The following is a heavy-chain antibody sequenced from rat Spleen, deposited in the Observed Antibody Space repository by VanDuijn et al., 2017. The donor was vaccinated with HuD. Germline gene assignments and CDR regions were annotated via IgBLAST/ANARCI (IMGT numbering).Heavy chain of an antibody. V-gene: IGHV5-29*01. J-gene: IGHJ4*01. CDR2: ISYDGSST. D-gene: IGHD1-1*01. Sequence: EVQLVESGGGLVQPGRSLKLSCAASGFTFSNYGMAWVRQAPTKGLEWVATISYDGSSTYYRDSVKGRFTIARDNAKNTLYLQMDSLRSEDKAMYYWARSGAITYVMDAWGQGASVTVSS. CDR3: ARSGAITYVMDA. CDR1: GFTFSNYG.